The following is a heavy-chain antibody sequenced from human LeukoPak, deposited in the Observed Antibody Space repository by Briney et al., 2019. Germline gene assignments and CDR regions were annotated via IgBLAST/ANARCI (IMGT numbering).Heavy chain of an antibody. D-gene: IGHD3-16*01. J-gene: IGHJ4*02. CDR1: GFTFSSYS. V-gene: IGHV3-21*01. CDR2: ISGSSSYI. CDR3: ARVVWGQLTYFFDY. Sequence: GGSLRLSCAASGFTFSSYSMNWVRQAPGKGLEWVSCISGSSSYIYYADSVKGRFTISRDNARNSLYLQMDSLRAEDTAVYYCARVVWGQLTYFFDYWGQGTLVTVSS.